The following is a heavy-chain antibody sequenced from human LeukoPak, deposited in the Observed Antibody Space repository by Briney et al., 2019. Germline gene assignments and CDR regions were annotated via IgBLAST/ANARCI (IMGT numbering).Heavy chain of an antibody. D-gene: IGHD4-11*01. J-gene: IGHJ5*02. Sequence: SETLSLTCTVSVGSISSYYWSWIRQPPGKGLEWIGYIYYSGSTNYNPSLKSRVTISVDTSKNQFSLKLSSVTAADTAVYYCARDRDYRFDPWGQGTLVTVSS. CDR2: IYYSGST. CDR3: ARDRDYRFDP. V-gene: IGHV4-59*01. CDR1: VGSISSYY.